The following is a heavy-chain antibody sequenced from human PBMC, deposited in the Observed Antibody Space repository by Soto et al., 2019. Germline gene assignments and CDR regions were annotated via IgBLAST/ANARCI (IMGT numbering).Heavy chain of an antibody. CDR3: AKDRAQEGWFDP. D-gene: IGHD3-10*01. CDR1: GFTFSSYA. Sequence: EVQLLESGGGLVQPGGSLRLSCAASGFTFSSYAMSWVCQAPGKGLEWVSAISGSGGSTYYADSVKGRFTISRDNSKNTLYLQMNSLRAEDTAVYYCAKDRAQEGWFDPWGQGTLVTVSS. CDR2: ISGSGGST. J-gene: IGHJ5*02. V-gene: IGHV3-23*01.